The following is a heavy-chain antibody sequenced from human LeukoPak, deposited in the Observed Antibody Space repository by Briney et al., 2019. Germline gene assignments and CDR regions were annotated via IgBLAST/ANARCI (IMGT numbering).Heavy chain of an antibody. CDR3: AREGTNRDGYNLDAFDI. D-gene: IGHD5-24*01. Sequence: SETLSLTCTVSGGSISSYYWSWIRQPPGKGLEWIGYIYYSGSTNYNPSLKSRVTISVDTSKNQFSLKLSSVTAADTAVYYCAREGTNRDGYNLDAFDIWGRGTMVTVSS. CDR2: IYYSGST. V-gene: IGHV4-59*01. J-gene: IGHJ3*02. CDR1: GGSISSYY.